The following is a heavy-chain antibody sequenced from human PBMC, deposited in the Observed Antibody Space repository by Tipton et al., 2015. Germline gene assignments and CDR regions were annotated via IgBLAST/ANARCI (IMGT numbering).Heavy chain of an antibody. CDR2: ITEGAGDI. CDR3: AKKGIISVTPNNWFDS. V-gene: IGHV3-23*01. CDR1: GFTFSSYV. J-gene: IGHJ5*01. Sequence: SLRLSCAASGFTFSSYVMNWVRQAPGKGLEWVSTITEGAGDIYYADSVKGRFTISRDDSKNTLSLQMNSLRPEDTAVYYCAKKGIISVTPNNWFDSWGQGTLVTVSS. D-gene: IGHD2-15*01.